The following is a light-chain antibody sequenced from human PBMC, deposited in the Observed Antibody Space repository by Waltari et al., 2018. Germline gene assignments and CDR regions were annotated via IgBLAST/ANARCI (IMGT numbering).Light chain of an antibody. J-gene: IGKJ1*01. CDR3: QHYLRVPGT. V-gene: IGKV3-20*01. Sequence: EIVFTQSPGPLSLSLGESATLSCRASQSVSRALAWYLQKPGQAPRLLIYGASTRATGIPDMFSGSGSEKAVSLTCSRLDRNAFAVYYCQHYLRVPGTFGQGTTVE. CDR1: QSVSRA. CDR2: GAS.